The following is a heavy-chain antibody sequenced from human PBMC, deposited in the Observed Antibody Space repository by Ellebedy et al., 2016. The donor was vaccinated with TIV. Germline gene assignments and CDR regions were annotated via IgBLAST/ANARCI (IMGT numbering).Heavy chain of an antibody. CDR3: SGAYGRATPRS. V-gene: IGHV4-59*01. CDR2: IYYSGIT. D-gene: IGHD3-10*01. CDR1: GGSISGYY. Sequence: MPSETLSLTCTVSGGSISGYYWGWIRQPPGKGLEWIGYIYYSGITDYKPSLKTRVTISVDTSKNHFSLNLKSVTAADTAVYFCSGAYGRATPRSWGQGTLVTVSS. J-gene: IGHJ5*02.